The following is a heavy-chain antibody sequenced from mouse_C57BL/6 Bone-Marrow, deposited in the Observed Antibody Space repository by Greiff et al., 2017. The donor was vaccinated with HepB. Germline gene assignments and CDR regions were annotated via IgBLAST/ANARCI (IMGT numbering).Heavy chain of an antibody. Sequence: EVKVVESEGGLVQPGSSMKLSCTASGFTFSDYYMAWVRQVPEKGLEWVANINYDGSSTYYLDSLKSRFIISRDNAKNILYLQMSSLKSEDTATYYCARSTMITPWYFDVWGTGTTVTVSS. J-gene: IGHJ1*03. CDR2: INYDGSST. CDR1: GFTFSDYY. CDR3: ARSTMITPWYFDV. D-gene: IGHD2-4*01. V-gene: IGHV5-16*01.